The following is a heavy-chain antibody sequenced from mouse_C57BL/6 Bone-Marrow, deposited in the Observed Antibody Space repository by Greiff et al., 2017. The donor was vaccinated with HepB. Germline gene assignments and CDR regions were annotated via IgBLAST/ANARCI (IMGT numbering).Heavy chain of an antibody. Sequence: EVQLQQSGPVLVKPGASVKMSCKASGYTFTDYYMNWVKQSHGKSLEWIGVINPYNGGTSYNQKFKGKATLTVDKSSSTAYMELNSLTSEDSAVYYCAREGDYDGFAYWGQGTLVTVSA. CDR3: AREGDYDGFAY. D-gene: IGHD2-4*01. V-gene: IGHV1-19*01. J-gene: IGHJ3*01. CDR2: INPYNGGT. CDR1: GYTFTDYY.